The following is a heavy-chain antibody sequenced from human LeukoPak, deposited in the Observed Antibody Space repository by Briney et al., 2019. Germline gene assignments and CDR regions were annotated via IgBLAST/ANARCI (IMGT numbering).Heavy chain of an antibody. CDR3: ARGYSNYVRGWFDP. D-gene: IGHD4-11*01. V-gene: IGHV4-34*01. CDR2: INHSGST. J-gene: IGHJ5*02. Sequence: SETLSLTFAVYGGSFRDYYWRWIRQPPGKGREWIGDINHSGSTNYNPSLKSRVTISVDTSKNQFSLKLSSVPAADTAVYYCARGYSNYVRGWFDPWGQGTLVTVST. CDR1: GGSFRDYY.